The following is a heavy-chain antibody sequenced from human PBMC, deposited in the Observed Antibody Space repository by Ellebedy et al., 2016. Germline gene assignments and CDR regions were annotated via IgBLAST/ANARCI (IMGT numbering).Heavy chain of an antibody. J-gene: IGHJ6*02. Sequence: GGSLRLSCAASGFAFSGYGMHWVRQAPGKGLEWVAVISYDGSNKYYADSVKGRFTISRDNSKNTLYLQMNSLRAEDTAVYYCARAYVPMYGVSFNRADGMDVWGQGTTVTVSS. CDR3: ARAYVPMYGVSFNRADGMDV. CDR2: ISYDGSNK. V-gene: IGHV3-30*03. D-gene: IGHD2-8*01. CDR1: GFAFSGYG.